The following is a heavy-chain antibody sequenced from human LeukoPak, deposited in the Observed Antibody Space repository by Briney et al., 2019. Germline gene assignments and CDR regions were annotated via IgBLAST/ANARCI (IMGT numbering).Heavy chain of an antibody. V-gene: IGHV3-15*01. Sequence: GGSLRLSCAASGFTFSNAWMSWVRQAPGKGLEWVGRIKSKTYGGTTDYAAPVKGRFTISRDDSKNTLYLQMNSLKTEDTAVYYCTTGRLRYYDSSGYSAEDYWGQGTLVTVSS. J-gene: IGHJ4*02. CDR2: IKSKTYGGTT. D-gene: IGHD3-22*01. CDR3: TTGRLRYYDSSGYSAEDY. CDR1: GFTFSNAW.